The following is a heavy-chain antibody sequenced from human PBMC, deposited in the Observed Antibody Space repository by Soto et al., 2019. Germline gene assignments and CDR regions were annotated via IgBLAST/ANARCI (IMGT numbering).Heavy chain of an antibody. Sequence: GGSLRLSCGASGFTFSSYAMSWVRQAPGKGLEWVSAISGSDGSTYYADSVKGRFTISRDNSKNTLYLQMNSLRAEDTAVYYCAKERYYDFWSGYSQPMDVWGKGTTVTVSS. D-gene: IGHD3-3*01. V-gene: IGHV3-23*01. CDR1: GFTFSSYA. CDR3: AKERYYDFWSGYSQPMDV. CDR2: ISGSDGST. J-gene: IGHJ6*03.